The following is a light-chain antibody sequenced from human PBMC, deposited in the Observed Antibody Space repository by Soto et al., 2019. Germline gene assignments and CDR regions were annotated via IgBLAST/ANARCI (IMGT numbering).Light chain of an antibody. J-gene: IGKJ1*01. Sequence: EIVLTQSPATLSLSPGERTTLSCRASKSVSKNLAWYQQKPGQAPRLLIYDASNRATGVPVRFSASGSATDFTLPISSLEPEDFAVYYCQQRHNWPRTFGQGARVEI. CDR1: KSVSKN. CDR2: DAS. V-gene: IGKV3-11*01. CDR3: QQRHNWPRT.